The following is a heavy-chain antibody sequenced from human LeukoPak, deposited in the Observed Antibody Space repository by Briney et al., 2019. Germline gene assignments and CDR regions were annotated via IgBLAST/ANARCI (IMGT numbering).Heavy chain of an antibody. CDR3: ARFTIVATTNAFDI. D-gene: IGHD5-12*01. J-gene: IGHJ3*02. V-gene: IGHV4-34*01. Sequence: SETLSLTCAVYGGSFSGYYWSWIRQPPGKGLEWIGTIYYSGRTNYSGRTNYNSSLKSRVTISIDTSKNQFSLKLSSVTAADTAVYYCARFTIVATTNAFDIWGQGTMVTVSS. CDR2: IYYSGRTNYSGRT. CDR1: GGSFSGYY.